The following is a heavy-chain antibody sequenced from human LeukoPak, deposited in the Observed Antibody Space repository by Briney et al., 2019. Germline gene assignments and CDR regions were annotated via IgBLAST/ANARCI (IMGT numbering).Heavy chain of an antibody. Sequence: GGSLRLSCAASGFTFSSYWMTWVRQAPGKGLEWVANIKQDGSEKYYVDSVKGRFTISRDNAKNSLYLQMNSLRAEDTAVYYCAREFMVRGITTDSLDIWGQGTMVTVSS. J-gene: IGHJ3*02. CDR2: IKQDGSEK. D-gene: IGHD3-10*01. V-gene: IGHV3-7*01. CDR3: AREFMVRGITTDSLDI. CDR1: GFTFSSYW.